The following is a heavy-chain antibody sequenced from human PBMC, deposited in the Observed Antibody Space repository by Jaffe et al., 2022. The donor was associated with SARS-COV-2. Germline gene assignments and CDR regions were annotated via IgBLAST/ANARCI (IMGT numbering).Heavy chain of an antibody. CDR3: ARDTWRSSWRGNWFDP. CDR1: GGSISSYY. Sequence: QVQLQESGPGLVKPSETLSLTCTVSGGSISSYYWSWIRQPAGKGLEWIGRIYTSGSTNYNPSLKSRVTMSVDTSKNQFSLKLSSVTAADTAVYYCARDTWRSSWRGNWFDPWGQGTLVTVSS. J-gene: IGHJ5*02. CDR2: IYTSGST. D-gene: IGHD6-13*01. V-gene: IGHV4-4*07.